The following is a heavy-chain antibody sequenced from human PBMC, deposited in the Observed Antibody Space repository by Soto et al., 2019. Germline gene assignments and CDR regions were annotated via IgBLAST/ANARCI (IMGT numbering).Heavy chain of an antibody. J-gene: IGHJ4*02. CDR1: GFTFSSYA. V-gene: IGHV3-23*01. Sequence: EVQLLESGGGLVQPGGSLRLSCAASGFTFSSYAMSWVRQAPGKGLEWVSAISGSGGSTYYADSVKGRFTISRDNSKNTLYLQMNSLRAEDTAVYYCAKNLPSMEWLPTYFDYWGQGTLVTVSS. CDR3: AKNLPSMEWLPTYFDY. D-gene: IGHD3-3*01. CDR2: ISGSGGST.